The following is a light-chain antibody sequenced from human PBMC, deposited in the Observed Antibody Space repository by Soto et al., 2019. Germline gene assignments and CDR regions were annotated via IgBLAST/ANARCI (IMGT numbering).Light chain of an antibody. V-gene: IGKV3-15*01. CDR3: QQYNNWTPLT. CDR2: GAS. Sequence: EIVMTQSPATLSVSPGERATLSCRASQSVSSNLAWYQQKPGQAPRLLIYGASTRATGIPARFSGSGSGTEFTLTISSLQSEAFAVYYCQQYNNWTPLTFVGGTKVEIK. J-gene: IGKJ4*01. CDR1: QSVSSN.